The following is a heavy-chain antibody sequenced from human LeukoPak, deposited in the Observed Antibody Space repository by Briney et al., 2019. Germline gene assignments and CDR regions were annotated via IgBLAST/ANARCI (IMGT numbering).Heavy chain of an antibody. CDR3: ARVRAALTNWFDP. CDR2: IYSGGST. Sequence: PGGSLRLSCAASGLTVSSSYMRWVRQPPGRALEWVSSIYSGGSTNFADSVKGRFTISRDNSKNTLSLQMNSLRAEDTAVYYCARVRAALTNWFDPWGQGTLVTVAS. V-gene: IGHV3-66*01. J-gene: IGHJ5*02. CDR1: GLTVSSSY. D-gene: IGHD2-15*01.